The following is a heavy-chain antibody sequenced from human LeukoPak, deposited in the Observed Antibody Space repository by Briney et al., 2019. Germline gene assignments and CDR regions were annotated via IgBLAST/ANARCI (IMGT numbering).Heavy chain of an antibody. CDR1: GGTFSSYA. D-gene: IGHD5-12*01. J-gene: IGHJ4*02. CDR2: IIPILGIA. Sequence: GSSVKVSCKASGGTFSSYAISWVRQAPGQGLEWMGRIIPILGIANYAQKFQGRVTITADKFTSTAYMELSSLRSEDTAVYYCARDRDVDIVATTYFDHWGQGTLVTVSS. V-gene: IGHV1-69*04. CDR3: ARDRDVDIVATTYFDH.